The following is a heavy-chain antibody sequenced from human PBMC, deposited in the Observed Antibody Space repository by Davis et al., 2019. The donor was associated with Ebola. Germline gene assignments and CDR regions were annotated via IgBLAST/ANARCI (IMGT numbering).Heavy chain of an antibody. CDR2: IYYSGST. J-gene: IGHJ4*02. Sequence: SETLSLTCTVSGGSISSSSYYWGWIRQPPGKGLEWIGSIYYSGSTYYNPSLKSRVTISVDTSKNQFSLKLSSVTAADTAVYYCARPEGLGNWGQGTLVTVSS. CDR1: GGSISSSSYY. CDR3: ARPEGLGN. D-gene: IGHD7-27*01. V-gene: IGHV4-39*01.